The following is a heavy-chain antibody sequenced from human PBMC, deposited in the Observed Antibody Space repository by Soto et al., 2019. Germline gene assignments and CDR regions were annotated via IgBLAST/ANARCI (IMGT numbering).Heavy chain of an antibody. Sequence: QVQLVESGGGVVQPGRSLRLSCAASGITFSSFGVHWVRQAPGKGLEWVAVISYDGSNKYYADSVKGRFTITRDKSKNTLYLQMNSLRAEDTAVYYCAKDRGSSEYYYYGMDVWGQGTTVTVSS. CDR1: GITFSSFG. J-gene: IGHJ6*02. D-gene: IGHD6-19*01. CDR2: ISYDGSNK. CDR3: AKDRGSSEYYYYGMDV. V-gene: IGHV3-30*18.